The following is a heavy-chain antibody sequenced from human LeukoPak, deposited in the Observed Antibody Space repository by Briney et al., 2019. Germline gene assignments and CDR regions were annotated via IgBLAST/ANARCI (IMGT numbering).Heavy chain of an antibody. CDR1: GGSISSSSYY. D-gene: IGHD6-13*01. V-gene: IGHV4-39*07. CDR3: AHLGIAAAGTGLYYYGMDV. J-gene: IGHJ6*02. CDR2: IYYSGST. Sequence: PETLSLTCTVSGGSISSSSYYWGWIRQPPGKGLEWIGSIYYSGSTYYNPSLKSRVTISVDTSKNQFSLKLSSVTAADTAVYYCAHLGIAAAGTGLYYYGMDVWGQGTTVTVSS.